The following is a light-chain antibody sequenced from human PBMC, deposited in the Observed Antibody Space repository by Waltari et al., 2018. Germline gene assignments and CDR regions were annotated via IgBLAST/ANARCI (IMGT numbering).Light chain of an antibody. Sequence: EIVLSQSPGTLSLSPVAGATLSCRASQTVSSSHFAWYHQKPGQAPRLIMYGASTRAAGVPTRFSGSGSGTEFTVTISSLQSEDFAVYYCQQYNDWPQTFGQGTKLETK. V-gene: IGKV3-15*01. CDR2: GAS. CDR3: QQYNDWPQT. J-gene: IGKJ2*01. CDR1: QTVSSSH.